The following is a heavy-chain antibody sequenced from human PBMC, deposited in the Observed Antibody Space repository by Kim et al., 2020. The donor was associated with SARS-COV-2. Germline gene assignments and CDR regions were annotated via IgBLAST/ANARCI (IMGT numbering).Heavy chain of an antibody. V-gene: IGHV4-34*01. Sequence: SETLSLTCAVYGGSFSGYYWSWIRQPPGKGLEWIGEINHSGSTNYNPSLKSRVTISVDTSKNQFSLKLSSVTAADTAVYYCARVSSDCSSTSCPNWFDPWGQGTLVTVSS. CDR1: GGSFSGYY. J-gene: IGHJ5*02. D-gene: IGHD2-2*01. CDR2: INHSGST. CDR3: ARVSSDCSSTSCPNWFDP.